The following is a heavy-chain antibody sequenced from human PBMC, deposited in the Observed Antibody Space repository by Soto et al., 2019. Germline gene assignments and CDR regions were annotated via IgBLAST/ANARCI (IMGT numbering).Heavy chain of an antibody. J-gene: IGHJ4*02. D-gene: IGHD3-22*01. V-gene: IGHV1-3*01. CDR3: GRSDYYDSSGPKQIDY. Sequence: GASVKVSCKAAGYTFTSYAMHWVRQAPGQRLEWMGWINPGNGKTKYSERSQGRVTITSDTSASTAYMVVSSLRSEDTAVYFWGRSDYYDSSGPKQIDYWGQGTLVTVSS. CDR1: GYTFTSYA. CDR2: INPGNGKT.